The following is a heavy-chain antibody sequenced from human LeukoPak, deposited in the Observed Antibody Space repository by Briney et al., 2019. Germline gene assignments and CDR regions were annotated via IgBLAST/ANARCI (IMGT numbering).Heavy chain of an antibody. CDR3: ARDLHLVERETDY. J-gene: IGHJ4*02. CDR2: IIPIFGTA. Sequence: SVKVSCKASGGTFSSYAISWVRQAPGQGLEWMGGIIPIFGTANYAQKFRGRVTITADKSTSTAYMELSSLRSEDTAVYYCARDLHLVERETDYWGQGTLVTVSS. CDR1: GGTFSSYA. D-gene: IGHD6-6*01. V-gene: IGHV1-69*06.